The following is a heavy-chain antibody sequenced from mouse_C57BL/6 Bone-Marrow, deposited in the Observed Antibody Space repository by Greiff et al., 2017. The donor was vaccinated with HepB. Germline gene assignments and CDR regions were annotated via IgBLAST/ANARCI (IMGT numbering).Heavy chain of an antibody. CDR1: GFTLSDYY. Sequence: EVMLVESGGGLVQPGGSLKLSCAASGFTLSDYYMYWVRQTPEKRLEWVAYISNGGGSTYYPDTVKGRFTISRDNAKNTLYLQMSRLKSEDTAMYYCARAYSGTMDYWGQGTSVTVSS. CDR3: ARAYSGTMDY. CDR2: ISNGGGST. D-gene: IGHD1-1*02. V-gene: IGHV5-12*01. J-gene: IGHJ4*01.